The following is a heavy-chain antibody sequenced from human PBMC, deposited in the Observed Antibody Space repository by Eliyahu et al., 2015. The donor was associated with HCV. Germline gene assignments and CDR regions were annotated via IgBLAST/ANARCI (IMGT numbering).Heavy chain of an antibody. CDR2: IWYDGSNK. D-gene: IGHD4-23*01. CDR3: ARGSGGNLRFDY. J-gene: IGHJ4*02. V-gene: IGHV3-33*01. CDR1: GFTFSSYG. Sequence: QVQLVESGGGVVQPGRSLRLSCAASGFTFSSYGMHWVRQAPGKGLEWVAVIWYDGSNKYYADSVKGRFTISRDNSKNTLYLQMNSLRAEDTAVYYCARGSGGNLRFDYWGQGTLVTVSS.